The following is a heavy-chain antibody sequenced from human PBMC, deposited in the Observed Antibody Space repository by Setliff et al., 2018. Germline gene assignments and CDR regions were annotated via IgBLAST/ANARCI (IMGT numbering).Heavy chain of an antibody. Sequence: PSKATSLTCTVSGASSSSLSWGSGVRQPPGKGLEWIGEIYHDGNDKYTPSVHYSPSLKSRVTISIDKSNNQFSLKLTSMTAADTAVYYCAKGGGRYHSDSWGQGILVTVSS. CDR1: GASSSSLSW. D-gene: IGHD1-1*01. J-gene: IGHJ4*02. CDR3: AKGGGRYHSDS. CDR2: IYHDGND. V-gene: IGHV4-4*02.